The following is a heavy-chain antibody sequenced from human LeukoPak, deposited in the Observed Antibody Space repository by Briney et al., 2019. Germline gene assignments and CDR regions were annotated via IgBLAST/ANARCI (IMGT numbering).Heavy chain of an antibody. D-gene: IGHD3-16*01. V-gene: IGHV3-9*01. CDR3: AKVIDVWGSHKPRREAFDI. Sequence: PGGSLRLSCAASGFTFDDYAMHWVRQAPGKGLEWVSGISWNSGSIGYADSVKGRFTISRDNAKNSLYLQMNSLRAEDTALYYCAKVIDVWGSHKPRREAFDIWGQGTMVTVSS. CDR1: GFTFDDYA. CDR2: ISWNSGSI. J-gene: IGHJ3*02.